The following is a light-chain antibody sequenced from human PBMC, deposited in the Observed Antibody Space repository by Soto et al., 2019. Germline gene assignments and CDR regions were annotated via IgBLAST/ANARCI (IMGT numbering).Light chain of an antibody. CDR1: QSLLHSDGETY. Sequence: DIVLTQTPLSSPVTLGQPASISCRSSQSLLHSDGETYLSWLQQRPGQPPRLLIYKISNRFSGXPXRXXGSGAGTDFTLKISRGEAEDVGIYYCMQATKYPPYTFGQGTKLEIK. CDR2: KIS. CDR3: MQATKYPPYT. V-gene: IGKV2-24*01. J-gene: IGKJ2*01.